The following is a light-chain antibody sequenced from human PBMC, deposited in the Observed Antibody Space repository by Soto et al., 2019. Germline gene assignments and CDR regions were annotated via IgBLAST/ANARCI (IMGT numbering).Light chain of an antibody. Sequence: EIVLTQSPATLSLSLGDRATLSCRASQSVITYLPWYEQKPGQAPRLLIYDASNRATGIPARFSGSGSGTHFTLTISSLEPEDFAVYYCQQNSNCPPYTFGQGTRLEIK. CDR3: QQNSNCPPYT. CDR1: QSVITY. V-gene: IGKV3-11*01. J-gene: IGKJ5*01. CDR2: DAS.